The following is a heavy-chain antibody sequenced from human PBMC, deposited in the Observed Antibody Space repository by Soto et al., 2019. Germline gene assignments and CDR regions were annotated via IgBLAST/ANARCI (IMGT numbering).Heavy chain of an antibody. CDR3: TTEFHDGSCMCCSCYSYYGMDV. CDR2: IKSKNDGGTT. D-gene: IGHD2-15*01. J-gene: IGHJ6*02. V-gene: IGHV3-15*01. CDR1: GFTFSNAW. Sequence: KPGGSLRLSCAASGFTFSNAWMSWVRQAPGPGLEWVGRIKSKNDGGTTDYAAPMKGRFTISRDDSKNTLYLQINSLKTEDTSLYYCTTEFHDGSCMCCSCYSYYGMDVWGQGTPVTVSS.